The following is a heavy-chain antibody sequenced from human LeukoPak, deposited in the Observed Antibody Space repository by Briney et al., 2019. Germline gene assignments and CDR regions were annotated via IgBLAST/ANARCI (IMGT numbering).Heavy chain of an antibody. Sequence: PSETLSLTCTVSGASITRRYWSWIRQPPGKGLEWIGSIYYSGSTYYNPSLKSRVTISVDTSKNQFSLKLSSVTAADTAVYYCARQNRGYDGDYWGQGTLVTVSS. J-gene: IGHJ4*02. V-gene: IGHV4-39*01. CDR3: ARQNRGYDGDY. D-gene: IGHD5-12*01. CDR1: GASITRRY. CDR2: IYYSGST.